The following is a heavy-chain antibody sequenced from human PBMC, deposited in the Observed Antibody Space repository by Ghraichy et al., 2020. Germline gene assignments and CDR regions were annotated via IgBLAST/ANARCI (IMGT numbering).Heavy chain of an antibody. CDR2: IYYSGST. Sequence: SETLSLTCTVSGGSISSYYWSWIRQPPGKGLEWIGYIYYSGSTNYNPSLKSRVTISVDTSKNQFSLKLSSVTAADTAVYYCARSYGDYPDYYMDVWGKGTTVTVSS. CDR3: ARSYGDYPDYYMDV. J-gene: IGHJ6*03. D-gene: IGHD4-17*01. V-gene: IGHV4-59*08. CDR1: GGSISSYY.